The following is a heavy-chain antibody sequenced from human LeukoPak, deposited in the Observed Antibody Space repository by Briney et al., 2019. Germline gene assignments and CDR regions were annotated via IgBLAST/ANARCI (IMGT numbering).Heavy chain of an antibody. Sequence: ASVKVSCKASGYTFTSYDINWVRQATGQGLEWMGWMNPNSGNTNYAQKLQGRVTMTTDTSTSTAYMELRSLRSDDTAVYYCARDRGSGWYGPSFFDYWGQGTLVTVSS. CDR2: MNPNSGNT. D-gene: IGHD6-19*01. CDR3: ARDRGSGWYGPSFFDY. J-gene: IGHJ4*02. V-gene: IGHV1-18*01. CDR1: GYTFTSYD.